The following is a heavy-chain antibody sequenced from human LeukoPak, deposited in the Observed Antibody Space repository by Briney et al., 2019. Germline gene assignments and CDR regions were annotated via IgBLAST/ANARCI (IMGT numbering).Heavy chain of an antibody. CDR2: IKHSGTT. CDR1: GGSFSGYY. Sequence: SETLSLTCAVYGGSFSGYYWNWIRQPPGKGLEWIGEIKHSGTTNYNPSLKSRVTISVDTSKNQFSLRLTSVTAADTAVYYCARGDVVITSILFDYWGQGTLVTVSS. D-gene: IGHD3-22*01. V-gene: IGHV4-34*01. J-gene: IGHJ4*02. CDR3: ARGDVVITSILFDY.